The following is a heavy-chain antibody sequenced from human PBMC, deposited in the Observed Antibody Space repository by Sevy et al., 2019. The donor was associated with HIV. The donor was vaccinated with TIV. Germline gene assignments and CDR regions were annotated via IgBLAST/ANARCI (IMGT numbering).Heavy chain of an antibody. J-gene: IGHJ3*02. CDR3: ARSPSSGWYGDAFDI. CDR2: IWYDGSNK. D-gene: IGHD6-19*01. V-gene: IGHV3-33*01. Sequence: GGSLRLSCAASGFTFSSHGMHWVRQAPGKGLEWVAVIWYDGSNKYYADSVKGRFTISRDNSKNTLYLQMNSLRAEDTAVYYCARSPSSGWYGDAFDIWGQGTMVTVSS. CDR1: GFTFSSHG.